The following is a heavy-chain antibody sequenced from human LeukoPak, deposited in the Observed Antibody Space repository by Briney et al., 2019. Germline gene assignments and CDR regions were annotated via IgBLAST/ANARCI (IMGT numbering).Heavy chain of an antibody. CDR1: GYTFTGYY. Sequence: AASVKVSCKASGYTFTGYYMHRVRQAPGQGLEWMGWINPNSGGTNYAQRFQGRVTMARDTSISTAYMELSRLRSDDTAVYYCAREVTGTLDAFDIWGQGTMVTVSS. CDR3: AREVTGTLDAFDI. CDR2: INPNSGGT. V-gene: IGHV1-2*02. J-gene: IGHJ3*02. D-gene: IGHD1-7*01.